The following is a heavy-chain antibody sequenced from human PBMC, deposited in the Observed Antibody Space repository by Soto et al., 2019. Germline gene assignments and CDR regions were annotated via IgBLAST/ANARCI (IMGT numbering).Heavy chain of an antibody. J-gene: IGHJ6*03. CDR1: GGTFSSYT. D-gene: IGHD6-6*01. CDR2: IIPILGIA. V-gene: IGHV1-69*04. CDR3: AKDPRQLVLGYYYYMDV. Sequence: ASVKASCKASGGTFSSYTISWVRQAPGQGLEWMGRIIPILGIANYAQKFQGRFTISRDNSKNTLYLQMNSLRAEDTAVYYCAKDPRQLVLGYYYYMDVWGKGTTVTVSS.